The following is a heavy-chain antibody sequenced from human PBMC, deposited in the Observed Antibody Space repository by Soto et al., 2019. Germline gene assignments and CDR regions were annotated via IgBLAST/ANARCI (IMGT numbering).Heavy chain of an antibody. CDR3: ATRDTGYSYGQYYYYYGMDV. D-gene: IGHD5-18*01. J-gene: IGHJ6*02. CDR1: GGTFSSYA. Sequence: QVQLVQSGAEVKKPGSSVKVSCKASGGTFSSYAISWVRQAPGQGLEWMGGIIPIFGTANYAQKFQGRVTITADESTSPAYMELSSLRSEDTAVYYCATRDTGYSYGQYYYYYGMDVWGQGTTVTVSS. V-gene: IGHV1-69*01. CDR2: IIPIFGTA.